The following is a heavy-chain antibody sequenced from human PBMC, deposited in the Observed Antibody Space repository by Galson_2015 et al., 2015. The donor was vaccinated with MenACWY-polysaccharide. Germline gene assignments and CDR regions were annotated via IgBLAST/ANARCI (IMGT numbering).Heavy chain of an antibody. Sequence: SVKVSCKASGYSFNDNYIHWVRQAPGQGLEWMGWIHPKSGGTQYAQKFQGRVTMTRDSSISTSYMELSRLRPDDTAVYYCATPGGRDYWGQGTLVTVSS. D-gene: IGHD4-23*01. CDR1: GYSFNDNY. J-gene: IGHJ4*02. V-gene: IGHV1-2*02. CDR2: IHPKSGGT. CDR3: ATPGGRDY.